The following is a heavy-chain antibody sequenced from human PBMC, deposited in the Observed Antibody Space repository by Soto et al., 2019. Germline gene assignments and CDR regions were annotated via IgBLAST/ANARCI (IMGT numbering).Heavy chain of an antibody. CDR2: IYHSGST. CDR1: GGSISSSNW. V-gene: IGHV4-4*02. J-gene: IGHJ6*02. CDR3: AGTYYYDSSGYLLVHYGMDV. Sequence: SETLSLTCAVSGGSISSSNWWSWVRQPPGKGLEWIGEIYHSGSTNYNPSLKSRVTISVDKSKNQFSLKLSSVTAADTAVYYCAGTYYYDSSGYLLVHYGMDVWGQGTTVTVSS. D-gene: IGHD3-22*01.